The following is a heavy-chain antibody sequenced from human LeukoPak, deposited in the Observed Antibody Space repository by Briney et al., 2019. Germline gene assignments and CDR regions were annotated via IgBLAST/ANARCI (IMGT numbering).Heavy chain of an antibody. CDR1: GFTFSSYG. J-gene: IGHJ4*02. Sequence: GGSLRLSCAASGFTFSSYGMHWVRQAPGKGLEWVAGIWYDGSNKYYADSVKGRFTISRDNSKNTLYLQMNSLRAEDTAVYYCARSPDIVATGYFDYWGQGTLVTVSS. D-gene: IGHD5-12*01. CDR3: ARSPDIVATGYFDY. V-gene: IGHV3-33*01. CDR2: IWYDGSNK.